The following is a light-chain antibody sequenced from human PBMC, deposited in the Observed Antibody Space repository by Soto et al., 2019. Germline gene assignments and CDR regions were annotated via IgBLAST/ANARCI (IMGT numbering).Light chain of an antibody. CDR3: QQYGSLVWT. CDR2: DAS. Sequence: EIVLTQSPGTLSLSPGERATLSCRASLSVTSNFIAWYQQKPGQAPRLLRYDASNRATGIPDRFSGSGSGTDFSLTISRREPEEFAVYYCQQYGSLVWTFGQGTKVEIK. CDR1: LSVTSNF. J-gene: IGKJ1*01. V-gene: IGKV3-20*01.